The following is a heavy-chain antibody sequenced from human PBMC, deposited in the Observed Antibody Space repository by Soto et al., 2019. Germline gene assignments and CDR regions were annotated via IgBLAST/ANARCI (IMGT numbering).Heavy chain of an antibody. CDR3: ARDTPRWESGWKWFDP. CDR2: ISGHNGST. Sequence: QAQLVQSGAEVKKPGASVKVSCKTSGYTFTAFGISWVRQAPGQGPEWMGWISGHNGSTKYAQKFQGRGSMTTDTSTKTVYMELRSLKSDDSAVYYCARDTPRWESGWKWFDPWGQGTQVTVSS. D-gene: IGHD6-19*01. CDR1: GYTFTAFG. V-gene: IGHV1-18*04. J-gene: IGHJ5*02.